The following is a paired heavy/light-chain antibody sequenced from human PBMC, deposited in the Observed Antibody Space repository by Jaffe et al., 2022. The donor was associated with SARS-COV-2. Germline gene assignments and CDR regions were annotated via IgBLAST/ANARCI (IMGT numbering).Light chain of an antibody. CDR2: RSN. Sequence: QSVLTQPPSASGTPGQRVTISCSGTSSNIGSNHVYWYQQFPGTAPKLLIYRSNQRPSGVPDRFSGSKSGTSASLAISGLRSEDEADYYCAAWDDTLSGYVFGTGTKVTVL. CDR1: SSNIGSNH. CDR3: AAWDDTLSGYV. J-gene: IGLJ1*01. V-gene: IGLV1-47*01.
Heavy chain of an antibody. J-gene: IGHJ6*02. D-gene: IGHD2-2*01. CDR1: GFTFSASW. CDR3: ARDHYQLQSVGVYYYYGMDV. CDR2: IKEDGSEK. V-gene: IGHV3-7*03. Sequence: EVQLVESGGGLVQPGGSLRLSCAASGFTFSASWMTWVRQAPGKGLEWVANIKEDGSEKYYVDSVKGRFTISRDNAKNSLYLQMNSLRAGDTAVYYCARDHYQLQSVGVYYYYGMDVWGQGTTVTVSS.